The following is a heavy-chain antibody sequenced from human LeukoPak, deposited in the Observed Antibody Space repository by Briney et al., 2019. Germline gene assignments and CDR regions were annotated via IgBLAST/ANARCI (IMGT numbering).Heavy chain of an antibody. CDR2: IRYDGSNK. D-gene: IGHD4-17*01. CDR1: EFTFSRYG. Sequence: GGSLRLFCAAFEFTFSRYGMHWVRQAPGKGLEWVAFIRYDGSNKYYADSVKGRFTISRDNSKNTLYMQMNSLRAEDTAVYYCAKEIWPTVTIPGRTYFDYWGQGALVTVSS. CDR3: AKEIWPTVTIPGRTYFDY. V-gene: IGHV3-30*02. J-gene: IGHJ4*02.